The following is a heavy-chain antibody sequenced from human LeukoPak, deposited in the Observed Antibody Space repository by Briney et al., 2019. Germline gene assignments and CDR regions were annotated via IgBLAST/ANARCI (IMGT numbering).Heavy chain of an antibody. CDR3: AMAGGFITYDY. J-gene: IGHJ4*02. CDR1: GFTVSSNY. CDR2: IYSSGST. V-gene: IGHV3-66*01. D-gene: IGHD3-10*01. Sequence: GGSLRLSCAASGFTVSSNYMSWVRQAPGKGLEWVSVIYSSGSTYYADSVKGRFTISRDNSKNTLYFQMNSLRAEDTAVYYWAMAGGFITYDYWGQGTLVTVSS.